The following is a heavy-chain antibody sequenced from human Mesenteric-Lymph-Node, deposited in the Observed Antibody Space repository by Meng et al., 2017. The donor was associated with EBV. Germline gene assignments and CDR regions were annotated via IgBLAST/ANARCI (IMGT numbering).Heavy chain of an antibody. CDR1: GFTFSNYA. V-gene: IGHV3-23*04. CDR2: TSGGGDIT. J-gene: IGHJ5*02. CDR3: ANESFP. Sequence: EVHLVESGGGLVQPGGSLRLSCVASGFTFSNYAMSWVRQAPGKGLEWVSTTSGGGDITYYADSVKGRFTISRDNSKNTLFLQMNSLKAEDTAVYYCANESFPWGQGTLVTVSS.